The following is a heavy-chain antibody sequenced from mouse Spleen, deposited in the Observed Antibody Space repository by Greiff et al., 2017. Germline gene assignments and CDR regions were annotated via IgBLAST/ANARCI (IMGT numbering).Heavy chain of an antibody. CDR3: ARRGDGHYYAMDY. J-gene: IGHJ4*01. V-gene: IGHV5-17*02. Sequence: DVQLVESGGGLVQPGGSRKLSCAASGFTFSSFGMHWVRQAPEKGLEWVAYISSGSSTIYYADTVKGRFTISRDNPKNTLFLQMTSLRSEDTAMYYCARRGDGHYYAMDYWGQGTSVTVSS. CDR1: GFTFSSFG. CDR2: ISSGSSTI. D-gene: IGHD1-1*01.